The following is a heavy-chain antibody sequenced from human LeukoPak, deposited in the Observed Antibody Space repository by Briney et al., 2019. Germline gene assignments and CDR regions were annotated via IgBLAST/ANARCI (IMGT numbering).Heavy chain of an antibody. Sequence: SETLSLTCTVSGGSISSYYWSWTRQPPGKGLEWIGYIYYSGSTNYNPSLKSRVTISVDTSKNQFSLKLSSVTAADTAVYYCARDGGSSRSRDYFDYWGQGTLVTVSS. CDR2: IYYSGST. J-gene: IGHJ4*02. CDR1: GGSISSYY. D-gene: IGHD6-13*01. V-gene: IGHV4-59*01. CDR3: ARDGGSSRSRDYFDY.